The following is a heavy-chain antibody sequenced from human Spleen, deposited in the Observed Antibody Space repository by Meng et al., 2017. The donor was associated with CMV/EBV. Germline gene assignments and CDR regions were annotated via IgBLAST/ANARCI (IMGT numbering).Heavy chain of an antibody. V-gene: IGHV4-59*01. D-gene: IGHD4-11*01. CDR3: ARVTRGRLQRFDY. Sequence: SETLSLTCTVSGGSISGYYWSWIRQPPGKGLEWIAYIYYSGTTNYNPSLKSRVTISVDTSNNQFSLKLSSVTAADTAVYYCARVTRGRLQRFDYWGQGILVTVSS. J-gene: IGHJ4*02. CDR1: GGSISGYY. CDR2: IYYSGTT.